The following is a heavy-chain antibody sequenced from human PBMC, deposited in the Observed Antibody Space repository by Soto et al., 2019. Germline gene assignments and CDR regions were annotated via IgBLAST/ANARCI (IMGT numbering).Heavy chain of an antibody. J-gene: IGHJ6*03. D-gene: IGHD3-22*01. CDR1: GYSFTSYW. CDR2: IYPGDSDT. CDR3: ARLIEGAPPTDRQMTYYYYYMDV. Sequence: GESLKISCKGSGYSFTSYWIAWVRQMPGKGLEWMGIIYPGDSDTRYSPSFQGQVTISADKSISTAYLQWSSLKASDTAMYYCARLIEGAPPTDRQMTYYYYYMDVWGKGTTVTVSS. V-gene: IGHV5-51*01.